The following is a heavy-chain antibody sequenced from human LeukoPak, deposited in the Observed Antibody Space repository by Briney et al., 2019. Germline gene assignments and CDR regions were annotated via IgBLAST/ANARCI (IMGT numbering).Heavy chain of an antibody. Sequence: GESLRLSCAASGFTFSSYSMNWVRQAPGKGLEWVSSISSSSSYIYYADSVKGRFTISRDTATNSLYLQMNCLRSEDTAVYYCARALPSPLYSGSYADAFDIWGQGTVVTVSS. J-gene: IGHJ3*02. CDR2: ISSSSSYI. CDR3: ARALPSPLYSGSYADAFDI. D-gene: IGHD1-26*01. V-gene: IGHV3-21*01. CDR1: GFTFSSYS.